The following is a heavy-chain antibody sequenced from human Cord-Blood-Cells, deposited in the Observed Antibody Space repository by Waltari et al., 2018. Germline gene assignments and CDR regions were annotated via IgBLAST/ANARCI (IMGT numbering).Heavy chain of an antibody. CDR3: ARMYSSSSDY. J-gene: IGHJ4*02. V-gene: IGHV3-30-3*01. D-gene: IGHD6-6*01. CDR1: GFTFSSYA. CDR2: ISYDGSNK. Sequence: QVQLVESGGGVVQPGRSLRLSCAASGFTFSSYALHWVRQAPGKGLEWVAVISYDGSNKYYADSVKGRFTISRDNSKNTLYLQMNSLRAEDTAVYYCARMYSSSSDYWGQGTLVTVSS.